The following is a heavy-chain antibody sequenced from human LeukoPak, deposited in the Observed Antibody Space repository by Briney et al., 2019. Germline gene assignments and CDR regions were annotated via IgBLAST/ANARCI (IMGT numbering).Heavy chain of an antibody. J-gene: IGHJ2*01. Sequence: SETLSLTCAVYGGSLSNYYWTWIRQPPGKGLEWIGEIHWSGSSNYNPSFKSRVTISVDTSKNQFSLKLSSVTAADTAVYYCARGDAYDFWSGYRPYPSYWYFDLWGRGTLVTVSS. V-gene: IGHV4-34*01. D-gene: IGHD3-3*01. CDR1: GGSLSNYY. CDR2: IHWSGSS. CDR3: ARGDAYDFWSGYRPYPSYWYFDL.